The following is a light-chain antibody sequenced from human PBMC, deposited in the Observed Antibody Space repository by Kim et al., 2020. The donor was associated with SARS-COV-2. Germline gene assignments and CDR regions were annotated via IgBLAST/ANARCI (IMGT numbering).Light chain of an antibody. Sequence: STSVGDRVTITCRASQGIGTSLAWYRQRPGKAPQLLMEGTSTLESGVPSGFTGSGSGTDFILTISSLQPEDFATYYCQQFKSFPPTFGQGTKV. V-gene: IGKV1-9*01. CDR1: QGIGTS. CDR3: QQFKSFPPT. CDR2: GTS. J-gene: IGKJ1*01.